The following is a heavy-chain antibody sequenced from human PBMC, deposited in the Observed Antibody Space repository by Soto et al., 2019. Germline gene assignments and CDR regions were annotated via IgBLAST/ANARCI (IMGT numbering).Heavy chain of an antibody. D-gene: IGHD3-22*01. J-gene: IGHJ5*02. CDR3: ARAYYYDSSGYYYAFSDENNWFDP. CDR2: IYYSGST. V-gene: IGHV4-59*01. CDR1: GGSISSYY. Sequence: TSETLSLTCTVSGGSISSYYWSWIRQPPGKGLEWIGYIYYSGSTNYNPSLKSRVTISVDTSKNQFSLKLSSVTAADTAVYYCARAYYYDSSGYYYAFSDENNWFDPWGQGTLVTVSS.